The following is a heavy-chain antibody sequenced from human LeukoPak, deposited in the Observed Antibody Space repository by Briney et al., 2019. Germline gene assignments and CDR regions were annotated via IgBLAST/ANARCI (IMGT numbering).Heavy chain of an antibody. J-gene: IGHJ3*02. Sequence: PGGSLRLSCAASGFTVSSNYMSWVRQAPGKGLERVSVIYSGGSTYYADSVKGRFTISRDNSKNTLYLQMNSLRAEDTAVYYCARDRIWFGELWGAFDIWGQGTMVTVSS. CDR2: IYSGGST. CDR3: ARDRIWFGELWGAFDI. V-gene: IGHV3-53*01. CDR1: GFTVSSNY. D-gene: IGHD3-10*01.